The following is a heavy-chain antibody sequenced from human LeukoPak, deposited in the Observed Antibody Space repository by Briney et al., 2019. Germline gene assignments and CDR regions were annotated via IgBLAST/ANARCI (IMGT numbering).Heavy chain of an antibody. CDR3: AREVHDPWTVTTIRYFDL. CDR1: GFTFNNYG. V-gene: IGHV3-7*01. D-gene: IGHD4-17*01. J-gene: IGHJ2*01. CDR2: IKQDGSEK. Sequence: PGGSLRLSCAASGFTFNNYGMQWVRQAPGKGLEWVANIKQDGSEKYYVDSVKGRFTISRDNAKNSLYLQMNSLRAEDTAVYYCAREVHDPWTVTTIRYFDLWGRGTLVTVSS.